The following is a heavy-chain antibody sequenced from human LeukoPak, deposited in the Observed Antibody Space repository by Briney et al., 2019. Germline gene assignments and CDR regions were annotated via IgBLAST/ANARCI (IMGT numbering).Heavy chain of an antibody. J-gene: IGHJ4*02. D-gene: IGHD5-18*01. CDR2: ISGSGGST. V-gene: IGHV3-23*01. CDR1: GFTFSNSA. CDR3: AKRIQSAMTTGY. Sequence: WEPLRLSCAASGFTFSNSALSWVRQAPGKGLEWVSDISGSGGSTYYADFVKGRFTTSRNNSKQTLYPQITGLRAEDTAVYYCAKRIQSAMTTGYWGQGTLVTVSS.